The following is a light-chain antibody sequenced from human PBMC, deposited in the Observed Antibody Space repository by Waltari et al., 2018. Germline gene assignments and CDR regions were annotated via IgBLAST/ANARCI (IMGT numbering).Light chain of an antibody. CDR3: QQYNRYSYT. V-gene: IGKV1-5*03. CDR2: HAS. CDR1: QSISRW. Sequence: DIQLTRSPSTLSAAVVDRVTITCRASQSISRWLAWYQQKPGKAPKLLTYHASSLESGVPSRFSGSDAVTEFTLTISSLQPNDFATYDCQQYNRYSYTFGEGTTLQIE. J-gene: IGKJ2*01.